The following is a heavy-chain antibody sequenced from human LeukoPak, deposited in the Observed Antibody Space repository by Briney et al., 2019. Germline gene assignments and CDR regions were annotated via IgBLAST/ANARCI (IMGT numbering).Heavy chain of an antibody. CDR3: ARQTNNWNDPNFDY. CDR2: IYYSGST. Sequence: SETLSLTCTVYGGSISSSSYYWGWIRQPPGKGLEWIGSIYYSGSTYYNPSLKSRVTISVDTSKNQFSLKLSSVTAADTAVYYCARQTNNWNDPNFDYWGQGTLVTVSS. J-gene: IGHJ4*02. V-gene: IGHV4-39*01. CDR1: GGSISSSSYY. D-gene: IGHD1-20*01.